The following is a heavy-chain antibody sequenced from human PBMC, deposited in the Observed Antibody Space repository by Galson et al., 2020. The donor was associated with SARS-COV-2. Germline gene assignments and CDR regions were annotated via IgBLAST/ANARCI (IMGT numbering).Heavy chain of an antibody. D-gene: IGHD2-21*02. CDR2: INSSGST. V-gene: IGHV4-34*01. J-gene: IGHJ4*01. CDR1: GGSFRGYY. CDR3: AREENFFLVLTATRMCYFGY. Sequence: SETLSLTCAVYGGSFRGYYWSWIRQPPGKGLEWIGEINSSGSTNYNPSLKSRVTISVDTSKNHFSLKLSSVTAADTAVYYCAREENFFLVLTATRMCYFGYWGRRTLATVSS.